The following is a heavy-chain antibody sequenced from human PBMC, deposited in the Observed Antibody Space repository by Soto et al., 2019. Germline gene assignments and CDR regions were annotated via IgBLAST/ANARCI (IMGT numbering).Heavy chain of an antibody. CDR1: GGTFSSYA. V-gene: IGHV1-69*13. D-gene: IGHD2-2*01. J-gene: IGHJ6*02. CDR3: ARDPKKEGVPAAMRSGGWDYYYYGMDV. CDR2: IIPIFGTA. Sequence: ASVKVSWKSSGGTFSSYAISWVRQAPGQGLEWMGGIIPIFGTANYAQKFQGRVTITADESTSTAYMELSSLRSEDTAVYYCARDPKKEGVPAAMRSGGWDYYYYGMDVWGQGTTVTVSS.